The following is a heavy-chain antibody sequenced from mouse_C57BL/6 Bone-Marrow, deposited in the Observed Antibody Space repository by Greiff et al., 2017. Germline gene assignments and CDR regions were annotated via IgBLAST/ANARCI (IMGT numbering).Heavy chain of an antibody. J-gene: IGHJ2*01. D-gene: IGHD2-4*01. CDR3: TPYDYYFDY. Sequence: VQLQQSGAELVRPGASVKLSCTASGFNIKDDYMHWVKQRPEQGLEWIGWIDPENGDTEYASKFQGKATITADTSSNTAYLQLSSLTSEDTAVYYCTPYDYYFDYWGQGTTLTVSS. V-gene: IGHV14-4*01. CDR1: GFNIKDDY. CDR2: IDPENGDT.